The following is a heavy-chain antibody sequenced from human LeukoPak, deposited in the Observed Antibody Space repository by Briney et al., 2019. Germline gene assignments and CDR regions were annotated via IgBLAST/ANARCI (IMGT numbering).Heavy chain of an antibody. CDR1: GGTFSSYA. D-gene: IGHD2-21*01. Sequence: ASVKVSCKASGGTFSSYAISWVRQAPGQGLEWMGGIIPIFGTANYAQKFQGRVTITADKSTSTAYMELSSLRSEDTAVYYCAREFKANSYYFDYWGQGTLVTVSS. J-gene: IGHJ4*02. CDR3: AREFKANSYYFDY. V-gene: IGHV1-69*06. CDR2: IIPIFGTA.